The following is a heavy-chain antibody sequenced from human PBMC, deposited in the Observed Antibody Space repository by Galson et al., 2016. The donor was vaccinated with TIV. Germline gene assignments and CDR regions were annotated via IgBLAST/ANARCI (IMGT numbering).Heavy chain of an antibody. CDR2: ISKDGSNK. J-gene: IGHJ5*02. Sequence: SLRLSCAASGFTCSDDAMHWVRQAPGKGLEWVALISKDGSNKYYADSVKGRFAISRDNSKNTLYLQINSLRADDTAVYYCARGGWGSGWYLGWPDPWGQGTLVTVSS. D-gene: IGHD6-19*01. V-gene: IGHV3-30*09. CDR1: GFTCSDDA. CDR3: ARGGWGSGWYLGWPDP.